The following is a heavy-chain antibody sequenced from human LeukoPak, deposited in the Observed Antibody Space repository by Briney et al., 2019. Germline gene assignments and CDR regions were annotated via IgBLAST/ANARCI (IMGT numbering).Heavy chain of an antibody. CDR3: ARRGSSGYYYGPDAFDI. J-gene: IGHJ3*02. V-gene: IGHV4-59*01. CDR1: GGSISSYY. Sequence: PSETLSLTCAVSGGSISSYYWSWIRQPPGKGLEWIGYIYYSGSTNYNPSLKRRVTISVDTSKNQFSLKLSSVTAADTAVYYCARRGSSGYYYGPDAFDIWGQGTMVTVSS. CDR2: IYYSGST. D-gene: IGHD3-22*01.